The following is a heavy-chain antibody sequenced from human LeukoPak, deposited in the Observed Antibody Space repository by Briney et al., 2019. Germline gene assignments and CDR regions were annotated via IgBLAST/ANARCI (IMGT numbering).Heavy chain of an antibody. J-gene: IGHJ4*02. CDR3: ASSGIAAAGTDY. D-gene: IGHD6-13*01. V-gene: IGHV4-34*01. CDR1: GGSFSGYY. Sequence: PSETLSLTCAVYGGSFSGYYWSWIRQPPGKGLEWIGVINHSGSTNYNPSLKSRVTISVDTSKNQFSLKLSSVTAADTAVYYCASSGIAAAGTDYWGQGTLVTVSS. CDR2: INHSGST.